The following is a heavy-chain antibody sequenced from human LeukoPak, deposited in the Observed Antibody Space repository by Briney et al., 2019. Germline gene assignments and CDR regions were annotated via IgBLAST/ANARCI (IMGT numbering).Heavy chain of an antibody. CDR3: ARTGWSGYDSHFDY. V-gene: IGHV3-7*01. Sequence: GGSLRLSCTTSGFSFTNYCMTWVRQAPGKGLEWVADIRQDGRSNNYMASVKGRFTISRDNANNSLYLQMNSLRAEDTAVYYCARTGWSGYDSHFDYWGQGTLVTVSS. D-gene: IGHD5-12*01. CDR2: IRQDGRSN. J-gene: IGHJ4*02. CDR1: GFSFTNYC.